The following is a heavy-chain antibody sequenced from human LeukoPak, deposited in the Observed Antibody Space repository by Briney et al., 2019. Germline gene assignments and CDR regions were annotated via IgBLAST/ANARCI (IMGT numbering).Heavy chain of an antibody. V-gene: IGHV5-10-1*01. CDR2: IDPSDSYT. CDR1: GYRFTDHW. Sequence: GESLKISCKGSGYRFTDHWISWVLQMPGKGLEWMGRIDPSDSYTNYSPSFQGHVTISADKSINTAYLQWSSLKASDTAMYYCARLGYSSGRDYWGQGPLVTVSS. CDR3: ARLGYSSGRDY. J-gene: IGHJ4*02. D-gene: IGHD5-18*01.